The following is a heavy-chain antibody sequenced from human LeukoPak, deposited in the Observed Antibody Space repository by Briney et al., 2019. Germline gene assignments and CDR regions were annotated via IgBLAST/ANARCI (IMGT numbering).Heavy chain of an antibody. J-gene: IGHJ4*02. D-gene: IGHD1-26*01. V-gene: IGHV4-61*08. CDR3: GRGYSGSYGRFDY. CDR1: GASVSSSGYY. Sequence: SETLSLTCTVSGASVSSSGYYWTWFRQPPGKGLEWIGYIYHSGSTNYNPSLKSRVTISLDTSKNQFSLKLTSMTAADTAVYYCGRGYSGSYGRFDYWGQGTLVTVSS. CDR2: IYHSGST.